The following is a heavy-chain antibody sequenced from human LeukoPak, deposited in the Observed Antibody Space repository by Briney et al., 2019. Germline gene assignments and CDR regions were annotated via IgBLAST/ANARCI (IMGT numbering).Heavy chain of an antibody. J-gene: IGHJ4*02. Sequence: SETLSLTCTVSGGSISSYYWSWIQQPPGKGLEWIGYIYYSGSTNYNPSLKSRVTISVDTSKNQFSLKLSSVTAADTAVYYCAVGVPAAILGYWGQGTLVTVSS. CDR3: AVGVPAAILGY. D-gene: IGHD2-2*01. V-gene: IGHV4-59*01. CDR2: IYYSGST. CDR1: GGSISSYY.